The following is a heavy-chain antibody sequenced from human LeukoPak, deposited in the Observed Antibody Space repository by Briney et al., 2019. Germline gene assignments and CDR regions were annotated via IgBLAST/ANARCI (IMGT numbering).Heavy chain of an antibody. D-gene: IGHD3-10*01. CDR2: IFNTGNT. Sequence: SETLSLTCSVSGGSINSHYWSWIRQPPGKRLEWIGYIFNTGNTNYNPSLASRVTMSVDTSRAQFFLRLSPVTAANTAIYYCASRPADTTWYGVFDYWSQGTLVTVSS. V-gene: IGHV4-59*11. CDR1: GGSINSHY. CDR3: ASRPADTTWYGVFDY. J-gene: IGHJ4*02.